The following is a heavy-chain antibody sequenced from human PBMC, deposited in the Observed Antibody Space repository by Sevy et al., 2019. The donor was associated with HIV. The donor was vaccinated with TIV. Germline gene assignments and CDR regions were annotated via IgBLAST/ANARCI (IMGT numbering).Heavy chain of an antibody. V-gene: IGHV1-69*13. D-gene: IGHD2-15*01. CDR1: GGTFSSYA. Sequence: ASVKVSCKASGGTFSSYAISWVRQAPGQGLEWMGGIIPIFGTANYAQKFQGRVTITADESTSTAYMELSSLGSEDTAVYYCARGPGYCSGGSCSRPLFDYWGQGTLVTVSS. CDR3: ARGPGYCSGGSCSRPLFDY. CDR2: IIPIFGTA. J-gene: IGHJ4*02.